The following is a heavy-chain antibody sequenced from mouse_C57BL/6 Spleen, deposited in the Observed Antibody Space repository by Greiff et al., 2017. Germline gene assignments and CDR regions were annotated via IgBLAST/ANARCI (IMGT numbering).Heavy chain of an antibody. D-gene: IGHD2-3*01. V-gene: IGHV1-15*01. CDR1: GYTFTDYE. J-gene: IGHJ3*01. Sequence: QVQLQQSGAELVRPGASVTLSCKASGYTFTDYEMHWVKQTPVHGLEWIGAIDPETGGTAYNQKFKGKAILTADNSSSTAYMELRSLTSEDSAVYYCTHDGYYGIAYGGQGTLVTVSA. CDR2: IDPETGGT. CDR3: THDGYYGIAY.